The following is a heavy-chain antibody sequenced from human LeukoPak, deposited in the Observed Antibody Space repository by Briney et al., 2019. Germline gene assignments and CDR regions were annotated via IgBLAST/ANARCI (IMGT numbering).Heavy chain of an antibody. D-gene: IGHD6-13*01. Sequence: SETLSLTCAVYGGSFSGYYWSWIRQPPGKGLEWIGEINHSGSTNYNPSLKSRVTMSIDTSRTHFSLELSSVTAADTAVYFCARDAPGIAAAGVYWGQGTLVTVSS. V-gene: IGHV4-34*01. J-gene: IGHJ4*02. CDR1: GGSFSGYY. CDR3: ARDAPGIAAAGVY. CDR2: INHSGST.